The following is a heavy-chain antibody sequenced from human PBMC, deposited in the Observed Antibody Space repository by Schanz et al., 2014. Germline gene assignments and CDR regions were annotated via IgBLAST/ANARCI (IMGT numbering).Heavy chain of an antibody. CDR2: ITYDGSNT. J-gene: IGHJ4*02. V-gene: IGHV3-30*02. CDR3: VKGGTNTLDS. Sequence: VQLVESGGGLVQPGGSLRLSCAASGFTMITYAMHWVRQPPGKGLEWVAIITYDGSNTYHADSVRGRFTISRDDSKNTLYLQMNSLRGDDTAIYYCVKGGTNTLDSWGQGTLVTVSS. CDR1: GFTMITYA.